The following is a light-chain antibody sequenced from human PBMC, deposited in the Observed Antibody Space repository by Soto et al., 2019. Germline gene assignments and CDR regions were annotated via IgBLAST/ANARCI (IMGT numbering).Light chain of an antibody. V-gene: IGLV1-40*01. J-gene: IGLJ2*01. CDR1: SSNIGAGFV. CDR3: QSYDSSLSGWVV. Sequence: QSVLTQSPSVSGAPGQRVTISCTGSSSNIGAGFVVHWYQQLPGTAPKLLIYDNNNRPSGVPDRFSGSKSGTSASLAITGLQADDEADYYCQSYDSSLSGWVVFGGGTKVTVL. CDR2: DNN.